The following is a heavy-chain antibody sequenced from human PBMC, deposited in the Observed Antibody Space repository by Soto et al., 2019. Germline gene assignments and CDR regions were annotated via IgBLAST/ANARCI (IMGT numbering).Heavy chain of an antibody. CDR2: VKSKVDGGSI. J-gene: IGHJ4*02. CDR3: SADLPDWGAYAFDY. V-gene: IGHV3-15*07. CDR1: GFTFNGAW. D-gene: IGHD3-16*01. Sequence: GGSLRLSCAASGFTFNGAWMNWVRQAPGKGLEWVGRVKSKVDGGSIDYAAPVRGRFTILRDDSRNTVDLQMNSLSAEDSAMYYCSADLPDWGAYAFDYWGQGTLVTVSS.